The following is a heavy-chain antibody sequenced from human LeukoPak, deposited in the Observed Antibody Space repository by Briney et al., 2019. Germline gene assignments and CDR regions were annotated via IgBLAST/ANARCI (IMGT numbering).Heavy chain of an antibody. Sequence: ASVKVSCKASGYTFTSYYMHWVRQAPGQGLEWMGIINPSGGSTSYAQKFQGRVTLTRDTSTSTVYMELSSLRSEDTAVYYCARDQTYGGYGGIPDYWGQGTLVTVSS. CDR1: GYTFTSYY. D-gene: IGHD4-17*01. CDR3: ARDQTYGGYGGIPDY. V-gene: IGHV1-46*01. CDR2: INPSGGST. J-gene: IGHJ4*02.